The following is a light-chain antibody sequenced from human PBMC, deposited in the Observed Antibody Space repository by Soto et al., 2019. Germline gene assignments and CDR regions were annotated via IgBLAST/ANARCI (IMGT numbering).Light chain of an antibody. J-gene: IGKJ1*01. CDR3: KKYNNWPRT. Sequence: LLMTQSPATLSVSPGEIATLSYSASQSVSSNLAWYQHKPGQAPRLLIYGASTRATGIPARFSGSGSGTEFTLTISSLQTEDFPVYYCKKYNNWPRTFGQRTKVEI. CDR2: GAS. CDR1: QSVSSN. V-gene: IGKV3-15*01.